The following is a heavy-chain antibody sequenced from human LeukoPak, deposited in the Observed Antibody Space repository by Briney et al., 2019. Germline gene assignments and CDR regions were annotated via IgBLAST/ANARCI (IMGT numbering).Heavy chain of an antibody. V-gene: IGHV3-21*01. CDR1: GFTFSSYS. J-gene: IGHJ1*01. CDR2: ISSSSSYI. Sequence: PGGSLRLSCAASGFTFSSYSMNWVRQAPGKGLEWVSSISSSSSYIYYADSVKGRFTISRDNAKSSLYLQMNGLRAVDTAVYYCARHGLYDSTDYWTFQHWGQGTLVTVSS. D-gene: IGHD3-22*01. CDR3: ARHGLYDSTDYWTFQH.